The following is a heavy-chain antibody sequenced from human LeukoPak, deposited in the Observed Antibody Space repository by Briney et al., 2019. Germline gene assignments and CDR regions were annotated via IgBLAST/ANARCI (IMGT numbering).Heavy chain of an antibody. V-gene: IGHV3-7*01. Sequence: GGSLRLSCAASGFTFSSYWMSWVRQAPGKGLEWVANMNQDGSEKYYVDSVKGRFTISRDNSKNTLYLQMNSLRAEDTAVYYCAKKTYDSSGLTPHPGTFDIWGQGTMVTVSS. D-gene: IGHD3-22*01. CDR1: GFTFSSYW. CDR2: MNQDGSEK. CDR3: AKKTYDSSGLTPHPGTFDI. J-gene: IGHJ3*02.